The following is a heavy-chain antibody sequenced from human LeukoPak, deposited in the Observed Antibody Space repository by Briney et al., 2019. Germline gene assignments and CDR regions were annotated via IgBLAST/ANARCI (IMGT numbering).Heavy chain of an antibody. CDR3: AKARSSSCQGDY. D-gene: IGHD6-13*01. CDR1: GFTFSSYA. Sequence: GGSLKLSCAASGFTFSSYAMSWVRQAPGKGLEWVSAISGSGGSTYYADSVKGRFTISRDNSKNTLYLQMNSLRAEDTAVYYCAKARSSSCQGDYWGQGTLVTVSS. J-gene: IGHJ4*02. CDR2: ISGSGGST. V-gene: IGHV3-23*01.